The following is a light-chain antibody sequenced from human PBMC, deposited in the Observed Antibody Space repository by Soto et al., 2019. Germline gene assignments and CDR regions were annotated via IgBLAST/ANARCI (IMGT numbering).Light chain of an antibody. V-gene: IGLV2-23*01. CDR1: SSDVGSYNR. J-gene: IGLJ1*01. Sequence: QSALSQPASVSGSPGQSITMSCTGTSSDVGSYNRVSWYQQHPGKVPRVMIYEGTRRPSGVPDRFSGSKSGNTASLTISGLQSEDEADYYCCSFAGNYIYVFGTGTKVTVL. CDR3: CSFAGNYIYV. CDR2: EGT.